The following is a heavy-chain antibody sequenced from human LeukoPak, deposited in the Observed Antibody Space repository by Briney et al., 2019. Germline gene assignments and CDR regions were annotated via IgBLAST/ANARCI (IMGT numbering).Heavy chain of an antibody. Sequence: GGSLRLSCAASGFTFSSYSMNWVRQAPGKGLEWVSSISSSSSYIYYADSVKGRFTISRDNSKNTLYLQMNSLRAEDTAVYYCAKVDRNGYNRNDAFDIWGQGTMVTVSS. CDR1: GFTFSSYS. CDR3: AKVDRNGYNRNDAFDI. CDR2: ISSSSSYI. V-gene: IGHV3-21*04. J-gene: IGHJ3*02. D-gene: IGHD5-24*01.